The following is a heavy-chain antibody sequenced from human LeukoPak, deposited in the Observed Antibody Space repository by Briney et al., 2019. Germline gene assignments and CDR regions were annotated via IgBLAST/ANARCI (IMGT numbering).Heavy chain of an antibody. D-gene: IGHD1-26*01. CDR3: ARDPYSGNYGNDYYYYMDV. CDR2: ITSSGTYI. J-gene: IGHJ6*03. Sequence: GGSLRLSCAASGFTFSNYNMNWVRQAPGKAMEWVSSITSSGTYIFYADSVKGRFTISRDNAKNSLYLQMDSLGPEDTAVYYCARDPYSGNYGNDYYYYMDVWGKGTTVTVSS. V-gene: IGHV3-21*01. CDR1: GFTFSNYN.